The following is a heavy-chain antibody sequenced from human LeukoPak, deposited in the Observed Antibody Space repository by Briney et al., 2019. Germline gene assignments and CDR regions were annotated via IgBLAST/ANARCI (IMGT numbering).Heavy chain of an antibody. CDR3: ARDPERNYFDY. J-gene: IGHJ4*02. CDR1: GYTFTSYY. CDR2: INPSGGST. Sequence: ASVKVSCKASGYTFTSYYMHWVRQAPGQGLEWMGIINPSGGSTSYAQKFQGRVTMTRDTSTSTVYMELSSLRSEDMAVYYCARDPERNYFDYWGQGALVTVSS. V-gene: IGHV1-46*01. D-gene: IGHD5-24*01.